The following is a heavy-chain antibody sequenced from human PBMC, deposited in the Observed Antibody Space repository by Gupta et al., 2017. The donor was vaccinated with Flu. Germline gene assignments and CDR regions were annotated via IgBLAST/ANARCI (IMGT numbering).Heavy chain of an antibody. D-gene: IGHD1-26*01. J-gene: IGHJ6*02. CDR2: SRNKAKSYST. CDR1: GFTFSDFY. CDR3: VVNYFGKDV. Sequence: EVQLVESGGGLVQPGGSLRLSCAAFGFTFSDFYMDWVRQAPGKGLEWVGRSRNKAKSYSTEFAASVTGKFTISRDDSKSFLYLQMNSLKIEDTAVYYCVVNYFGKDVWGQGTTVTVSS. V-gene: IGHV3-72*01.